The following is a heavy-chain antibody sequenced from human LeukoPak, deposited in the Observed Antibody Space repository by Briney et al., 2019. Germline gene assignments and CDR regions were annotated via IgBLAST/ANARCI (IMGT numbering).Heavy chain of an antibody. CDR2: IGSDANT. Sequence: PGGSLRLSCAASGFTFSRNAMAWVRQAPGKGLEWVAGIGSDANTHYADSVRGRITISRVNSKNTVSLQMSSLRAEDTAVYYCAKDILRWSFDSWGQGILVTVSS. CDR3: AKDILRWSFDS. J-gene: IGHJ4*02. D-gene: IGHD2-21*01. CDR1: GFTFSRNA. V-gene: IGHV3-23*01.